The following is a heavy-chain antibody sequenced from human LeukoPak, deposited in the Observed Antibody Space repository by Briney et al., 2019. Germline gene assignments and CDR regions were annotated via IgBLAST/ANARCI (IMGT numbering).Heavy chain of an antibody. CDR3: AREGDHYDILTGYLYYFDY. D-gene: IGHD3-9*01. V-gene: IGHV4-34*01. CDR1: GGSFSGYY. CDR2: INHSGST. J-gene: IGHJ4*02. Sequence: PSETLSLTCAVYGGSFSGYYWSWIRQPPGKGLEWIGEINHSGSTNYNPSLKSRVTISVDTSKNQFSLKLSPVTAADTAVYYCAREGDHYDILTGYLYYFDYWGQGTLVTVSS.